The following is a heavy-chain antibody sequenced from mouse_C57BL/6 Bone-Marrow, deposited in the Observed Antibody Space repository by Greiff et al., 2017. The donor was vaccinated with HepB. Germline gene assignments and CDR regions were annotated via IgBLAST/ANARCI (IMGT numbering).Heavy chain of an antibody. D-gene: IGHD1-1*01. V-gene: IGHV5-6*01. CDR3: ARLYYVPWFAY. J-gene: IGHJ3*01. CDR1: GFTFSSYG. CDR2: ISSGGSYT. Sequence: EVQLVESGGDLVKPGGSLKLSCAASGFTFSSYGMSWVRQTPDKRLEWVATISSGGSYTYYPDSVKGRFTISRDNAKNTLYLQMSSLKSEDTAMYYCARLYYVPWFAYWGQGTLVTVSA.